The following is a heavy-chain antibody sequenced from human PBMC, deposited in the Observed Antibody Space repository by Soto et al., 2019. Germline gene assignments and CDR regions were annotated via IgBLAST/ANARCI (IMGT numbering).Heavy chain of an antibody. J-gene: IGHJ4*02. V-gene: IGHV3-23*01. CDR3: AKDRDYPRDQFHY. CDR2: ISANGQGI. CDR1: GFTFTYYA. D-gene: IGHD2-2*01. Sequence: QPGGSLRLSCTASGFTFTYYAFSWVRQAPGKGLEWVSAISANGQGIYYADSVRGRFTISRDNSKNTVFLHMDSLRAEDTAVYYCAKDRDYPRDQFHYWGQGTLVTVSS.